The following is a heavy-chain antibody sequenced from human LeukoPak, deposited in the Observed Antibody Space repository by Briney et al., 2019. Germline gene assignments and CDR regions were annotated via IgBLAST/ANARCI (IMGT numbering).Heavy chain of an antibody. D-gene: IGHD6-13*01. V-gene: IGHV7-4-1*02. CDR2: INTNTGNP. J-gene: IGHJ5*02. CDR1: GYTFTSYA. CDR3: ARADSSSTVDWFDP. Sequence: ASVKVSCKASGYTFTSYAMNWVRQAPGQGLEWMGWINTNTGNPTYAPGFTGRFVFSLDTSVSTAYLQISSLKAEDTAVYYCARADSSSTVDWFDPWGQGTLVTVSS.